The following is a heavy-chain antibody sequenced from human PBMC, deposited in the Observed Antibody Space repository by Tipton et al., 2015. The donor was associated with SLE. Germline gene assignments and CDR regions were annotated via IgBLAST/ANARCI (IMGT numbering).Heavy chain of an antibody. V-gene: IGHV4-38-2*01. CDR2: IYHSGIT. CDR3: ARQGTGFGSGRDDY. J-gene: IGHJ4*02. CDR1: GYSISSGYY. Sequence: TLSLTCAVSGYSISSGYYWGWIRQPPGKGLEWIGSIYHSGITYYTPSLKSRVTASVDTSKNQFSLSLYSVTVDDTAGYYCARQGTGFGSGRDDYWGQGILVTVSS. D-gene: IGHD1-14*01.